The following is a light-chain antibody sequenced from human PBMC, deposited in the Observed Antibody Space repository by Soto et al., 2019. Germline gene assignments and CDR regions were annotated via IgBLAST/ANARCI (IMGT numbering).Light chain of an antibody. J-gene: IGKJ1*01. CDR1: QPISAW. Sequence: IHITQAPSTLSASRRSIHPNTCLAIQPISAWLAWYQEKPVKAPKLLIYDDSSLEGGVISRFRGSGSGTEFTLTISSLQPDDFATYYCHEYNYYRPTFGQGTKVDIK. CDR2: DDS. V-gene: IGKV1-5*01. CDR3: HEYNYYRPT.